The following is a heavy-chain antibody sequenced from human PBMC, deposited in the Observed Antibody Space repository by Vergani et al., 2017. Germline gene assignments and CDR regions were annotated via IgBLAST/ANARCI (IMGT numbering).Heavy chain of an antibody. Sequence: QVQVVQSGAEVKKSGASVKVSCKTSGYTFSNYYMHWVRQAPGQGLEWMGIINPSGGHTNYAQKFQGRVNMTRDTSTSTVYMELSSLRSEDTAIYYCSREDYGILTGYRYRGQGTLVTVSA. CDR3: SREDYGILTGYRY. CDR2: INPSGGHT. D-gene: IGHD3-9*01. CDR1: GYTFSNYY. V-gene: IGHV1-46*03. J-gene: IGHJ4*02.